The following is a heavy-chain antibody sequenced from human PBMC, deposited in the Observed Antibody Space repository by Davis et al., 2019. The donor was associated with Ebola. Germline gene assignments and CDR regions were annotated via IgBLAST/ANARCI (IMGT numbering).Heavy chain of an antibody. CDR3: ARRTPMPYDISDAFDI. CDR1: GYTFTSYY. Sequence: ASVKVSCKASGYTFTSYYMHWVRQAPGQGLEWMGIINPSGGSTSYAQKFQGRVTMTRDTSTSTVYMELSSLRSEDTAVYYCARRTPMPYDISDAFDIWGQGTMVTVSS. V-gene: IGHV1-46*01. D-gene: IGHD3-22*01. J-gene: IGHJ3*02. CDR2: INPSGGST.